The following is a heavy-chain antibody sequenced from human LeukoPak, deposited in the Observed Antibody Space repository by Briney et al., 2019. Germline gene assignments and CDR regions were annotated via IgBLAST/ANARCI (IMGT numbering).Heavy chain of an antibody. V-gene: IGHV3-53*01. J-gene: IGHJ4*02. CDR3: ARYRSYSGFDY. D-gene: IGHD1-26*01. CDR2: IYSGGST. Sequence: GGSLRLSCAAPGFTVSSNYMSWVRQAPGKGLEWVSVIYSGGSTYHADSVKGRFTISRDNSKNTLYLQMNSLRAEDTAVYYCARYRSYSGFDYWGQGTLVTVSS. CDR1: GFTVSSNY.